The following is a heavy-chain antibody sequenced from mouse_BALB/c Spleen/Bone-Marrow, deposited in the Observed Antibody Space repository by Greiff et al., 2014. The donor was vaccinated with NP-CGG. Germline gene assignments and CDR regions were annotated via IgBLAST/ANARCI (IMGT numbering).Heavy chain of an antibody. Sequence: QVQLQQPGAELVKPGASVKLSCKASGYTFTEYIIHWVKQRSGQGLEWIGWFYPGSGSIKYNEKFKDKATLTADKSSSTVYMELSRLTSEDSAVYSCARHEKANYGNYAMDYWGQGTSVTVSS. CDR2: FYPGSGSI. CDR3: ARHEKANYGNYAMDY. J-gene: IGHJ4*01. V-gene: IGHV1-62-2*01. D-gene: IGHD1-1*01. CDR1: GYTFTEYI.